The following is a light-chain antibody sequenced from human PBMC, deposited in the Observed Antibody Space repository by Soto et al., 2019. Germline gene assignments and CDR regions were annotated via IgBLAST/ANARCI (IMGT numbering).Light chain of an antibody. V-gene: IGKV3-20*01. Sequence: EIVLTQSPGTLSLSPGERATLSCMASQSVSSSYLAWYQQKPGHGPRVLICGASSRATGMPDRFSGSGSGTDFTLPISRLEPEDFAVNYCQQYGSSLTLGQGTRLEV. J-gene: IGKJ5*01. CDR2: GAS. CDR3: QQYGSSLT. CDR1: QSVSSSY.